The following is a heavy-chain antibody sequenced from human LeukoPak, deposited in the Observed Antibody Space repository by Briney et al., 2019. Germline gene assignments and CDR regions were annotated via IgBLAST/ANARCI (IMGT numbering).Heavy chain of an antibody. D-gene: IGHD5-18*01. CDR1: GGTFSSYA. V-gene: IGHV1-69*13. J-gene: IGHJ4*02. CDR3: ARTRGYSYGDPFDY. Sequence: SVKVSCKASGGTFSSYAISWVRQALGQGLEWMGGIIPIFGTANYAQKFQGRVTITADESTSTAYMELSSLRSEDTAVYYCARTRGYSYGDPFDYWGQGTLVTVSS. CDR2: IIPIFGTA.